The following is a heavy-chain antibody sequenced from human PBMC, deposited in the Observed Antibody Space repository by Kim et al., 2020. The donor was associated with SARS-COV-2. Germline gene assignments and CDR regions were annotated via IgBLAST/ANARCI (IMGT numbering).Heavy chain of an antibody. Sequence: NSVKGRLTISRDNSKNTLYLQMGSRRAEDMAVYYCAREGTDDYYYYGMDVWGQGTTVTVSS. J-gene: IGHJ6*02. V-gene: IGHV3-64*01. D-gene: IGHD1-1*01. CDR3: AREGTDDYYYYGMDV.